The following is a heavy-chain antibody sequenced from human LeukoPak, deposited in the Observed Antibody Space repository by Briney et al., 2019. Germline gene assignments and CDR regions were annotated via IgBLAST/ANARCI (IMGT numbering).Heavy chain of an antibody. CDR1: GLTFSSYE. CDR3: ARGDSYDILTGYSPDAFDI. D-gene: IGHD3-9*01. Sequence: GGSLRLSCAASGLTFSSYEMNWVRQAPGKGLEWVSYISSSGSTIYYADSVKGRFTISRDNAKNSLYLQMNSLRAEDTAVYYCARGDSYDILTGYSPDAFDIWGQGTMVTVSS. V-gene: IGHV3-48*03. J-gene: IGHJ3*02. CDR2: ISSSGSTI.